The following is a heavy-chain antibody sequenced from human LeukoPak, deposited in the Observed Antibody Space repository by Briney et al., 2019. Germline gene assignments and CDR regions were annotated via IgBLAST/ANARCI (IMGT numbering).Heavy chain of an antibody. V-gene: IGHV4-61*02. D-gene: IGHD2-15*01. Sequence: SETLSLTCTVSGGSISSGSYYWSWIRQPAGKGLEWIGRIYTSGSTNYNPSLKSRVTISVDTSKNQFSLKLSSVTAADTAVYYCARGRLLRSGGSCYPNQHYFDYWGQGTLVTVSS. CDR2: IYTSGST. CDR1: GGSISSGSYY. J-gene: IGHJ4*02. CDR3: ARGRLLRSGGSCYPNQHYFDY.